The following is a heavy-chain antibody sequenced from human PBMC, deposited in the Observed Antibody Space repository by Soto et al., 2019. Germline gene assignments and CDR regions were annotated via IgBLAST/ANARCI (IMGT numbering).Heavy chain of an antibody. J-gene: IGHJ5*02. CDR1: GFTFSSYG. CDR3: AKDLSGSYPYNWFDP. V-gene: IGHV3-30*18. D-gene: IGHD1-26*01. Sequence: QVQLVESGGGGVQPGRSLILSCAASGFTFSSYGMHWVRQAPGKGLELVAVISYDGSNKYYADSVKGRFTISRDNSKNTLYLQMNSLRAEDTAVYYCAKDLSGSYPYNWFDPWGQGTLVTVSS. CDR2: ISYDGSNK.